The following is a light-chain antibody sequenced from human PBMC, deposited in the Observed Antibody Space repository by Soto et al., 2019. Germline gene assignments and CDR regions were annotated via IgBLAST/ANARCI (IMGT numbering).Light chain of an antibody. J-gene: IGLJ1*01. CDR3: SSYTSTSTLHYV. V-gene: IGLV2-14*01. Sequence: ALAQPASVSGSPGQSITISCTGTSSDVGDYNYVSWYQQHPGKAPKLMIYEVSNRPSGISNRFSGSKSGNTASLTISGLQAEDEADYFCSSYTSTSTLHYVFGTGTKVTVL. CDR2: EVS. CDR1: SSDVGDYNY.